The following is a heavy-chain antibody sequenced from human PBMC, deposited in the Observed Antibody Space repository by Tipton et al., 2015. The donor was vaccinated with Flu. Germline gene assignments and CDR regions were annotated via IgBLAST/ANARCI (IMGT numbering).Heavy chain of an antibody. Sequence: QVQLVQSGAEVKKPGSSVKVSCKASGGTFSSYAISWVRQAPGQGLEWMGRIIPIFGTANYAQKFQGRVTITADESTSTAYMELSSLRSEDTAVYYCARGPDMVVVPAAMGWFDPLGQRTLVTVSS. D-gene: IGHD2-2*01. J-gene: IGHJ5*02. CDR3: ARGPDMVVVPAAMGWFDP. V-gene: IGHV1-69*18. CDR1: GGTFSSYA. CDR2: IIPIFGTA.